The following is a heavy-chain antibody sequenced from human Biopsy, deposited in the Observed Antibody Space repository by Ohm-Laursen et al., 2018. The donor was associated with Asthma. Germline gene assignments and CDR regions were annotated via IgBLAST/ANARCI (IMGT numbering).Heavy chain of an antibody. CDR3: ARAFHFWSPYHAEHYQL. J-gene: IGHJ1*01. V-gene: IGHV3-7*01. D-gene: IGHD3-3*02. CDR2: IKHDGTEE. CDR1: GFTFGDYC. Sequence: SLRLSCTASGFTFGDYCMSWVRQVPGKGLEWVADIKHDGTEENHVDSLKGRFTISRDNANNSLYLQMNSLRAEDTAVYYCARAFHFWSPYHAEHYQLWGQGTLVTVSS.